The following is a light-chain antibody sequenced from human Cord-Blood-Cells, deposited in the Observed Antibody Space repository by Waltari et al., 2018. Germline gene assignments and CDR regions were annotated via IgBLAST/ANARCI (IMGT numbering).Light chain of an antibody. CDR2: DVS. CDR3: SSYTSSSTLV. V-gene: IGLV2-14*01. Sequence: QSALTQPASVPGSPGQSITISCPGTSRHDGCYTYFSWYQQHPGKAPKLMIYDVSNRPSGVSNRFSGSKSGNTASRTISGLQAEDEADYYCSSYTSSSTLVFGGGTKLTVL. CDR1: SRHDGCYTY. J-gene: IGLJ2*01.